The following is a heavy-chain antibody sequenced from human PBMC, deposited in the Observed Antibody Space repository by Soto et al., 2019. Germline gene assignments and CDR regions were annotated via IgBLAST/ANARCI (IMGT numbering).Heavy chain of an antibody. V-gene: IGHV3-23*04. CDR2: IGKSGSDT. CDR3: MNVRDY. CDR1: GFMFSDYA. J-gene: IGHJ4*02. D-gene: IGHD1-1*01. Sequence: EVKLVESGGGLLQPGGSLPISCKVSGFMFSDYAMTWVRQAPGKGLEWVSSIGKSGSDTHSAHSVKVRCTISRDNSENTVYLQMDSLKAEDTALYFYMNVRDYWGQGTQVTVS.